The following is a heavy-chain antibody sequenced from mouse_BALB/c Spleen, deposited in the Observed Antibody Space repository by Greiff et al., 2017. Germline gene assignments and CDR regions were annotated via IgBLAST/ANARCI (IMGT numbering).Heavy chain of an antibody. V-gene: IGHV2-6-7*01. Sequence: VKLMESGPGLVAPSQSLSITCTVSGFSLTGYGVNWVRQPPGKGLEWLGMIWGDGSTDYNSALKSRLSISKDNSKSQVFLKMNSLQTDDTARYYCAREGQASYRFYAMDYWGQGTSVTVSS. J-gene: IGHJ4*01. CDR3: AREGQASYRFYAMDY. CDR1: GFSLTGYG. CDR2: IWGDGST. D-gene: IGHD2-14*01.